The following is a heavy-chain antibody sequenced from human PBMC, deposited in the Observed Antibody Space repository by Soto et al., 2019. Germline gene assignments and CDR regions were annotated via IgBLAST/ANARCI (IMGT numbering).Heavy chain of an antibody. CDR1: GFTFSSYA. J-gene: IGHJ4*02. CDR3: AGMGTKAPPPSSGDYFSVDY. D-gene: IGHD4-17*01. Sequence: GGSLRLSCAASGFTFSSYAMSWVRQAPGKGLEWVSAISGSGGSTYYADSVKGRFTISRDNSKNTLYLQMNSLRAEDTAVYYCAGMGTKAPPPSSGDYFSVDYWGQGTLVTVSS. V-gene: IGHV3-23*01. CDR2: ISGSGGST.